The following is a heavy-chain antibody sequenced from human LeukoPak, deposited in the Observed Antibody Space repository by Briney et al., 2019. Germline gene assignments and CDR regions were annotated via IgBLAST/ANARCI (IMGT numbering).Heavy chain of an antibody. D-gene: IGHD6-13*01. J-gene: IGHJ5*02. V-gene: IGHV3-20*01. CDR2: INWNGDSR. Sequence: GGSLRLSCAVSGFNFDDYDMSWVRQAPGKGLEWVSGINWNGDSRGYADSVKGRSTISRDNAKNSLYLQMNSLRAEDTALYHCARAFWPYIAASATGWFDPWGQGTLVTVSS. CDR3: ARAFWPYIAASATGWFDP. CDR1: GFNFDDYD.